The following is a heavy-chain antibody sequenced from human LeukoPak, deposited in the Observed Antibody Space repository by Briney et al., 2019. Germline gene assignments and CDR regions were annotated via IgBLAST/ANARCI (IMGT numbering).Heavy chain of an antibody. CDR1: GYTFTGYY. V-gene: IGHV1-2*02. CDR3: ARGKLAAPGRTGYNWFDH. J-gene: IGHJ5*02. D-gene: IGHD6-13*01. Sequence: ASVNVSCKASGYTFTGYYIHWVRQAPGQGLEWMGWINPNSGGTNYAQKFQGRVTMPRDTSITTAYMELSGLRSDDTAIYYCARGKLAAPGRTGYNWFDHWGQGTLVTVSS. CDR2: INPNSGGT.